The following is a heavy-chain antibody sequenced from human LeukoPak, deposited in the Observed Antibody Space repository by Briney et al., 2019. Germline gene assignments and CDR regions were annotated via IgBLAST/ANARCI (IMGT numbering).Heavy chain of an antibody. Sequence: PGGSLRLSCAASGFTVSSNYMSWVRQAPGKGLEWVSAISGSGGSTYYADSVKGRFTISRDNSKNTLYLQMNSLRAEDTAVYYCAKDLPSGWLTKTIVFDYWGQGTLVTVSS. CDR3: AKDLPSGWLTKTIVFDY. CDR2: ISGSGGST. CDR1: GFTVSSNY. V-gene: IGHV3-23*01. J-gene: IGHJ4*02. D-gene: IGHD6-19*01.